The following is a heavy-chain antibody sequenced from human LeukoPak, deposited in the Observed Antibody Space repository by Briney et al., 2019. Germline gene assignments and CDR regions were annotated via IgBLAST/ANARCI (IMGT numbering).Heavy chain of an antibody. V-gene: IGHV3-11*01. J-gene: IGHJ5*01. CDR1: RFVFTNYY. CDR2: IAYDGDTK. Sequence: GGSLRLSCEASRFVFTNYYMSWVHQAPGKGLDWIATIAYDGDTKYYADSAEGRFTISRDNAKNSLSLQMNSLRAEDTAVYFCARAGTYDGYKVLDSWGQGTLVTVSS. CDR3: ARAGTYDGYKVLDS. D-gene: IGHD5-24*01.